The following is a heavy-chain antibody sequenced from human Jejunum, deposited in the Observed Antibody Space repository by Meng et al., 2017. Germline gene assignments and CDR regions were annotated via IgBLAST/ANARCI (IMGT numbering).Heavy chain of an antibody. Sequence: QVQMLESGPGLVKPSETLSLTCTVSGGSITSTTNYWGWIRQPPGKALEWIGSIYYSGSTSYNPSLKSRVAISVDTSKNQFSLKLSSVTAADTAVYYCASNEDYWGQGTLVTVSS. CDR2: IYYSGST. D-gene: IGHD2-8*01. V-gene: IGHV4-39*07. CDR3: ASNEDY. CDR1: GGSITSTTNY. J-gene: IGHJ4*02.